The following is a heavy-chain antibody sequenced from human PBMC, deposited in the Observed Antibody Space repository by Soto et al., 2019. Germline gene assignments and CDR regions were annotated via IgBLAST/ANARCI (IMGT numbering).Heavy chain of an antibody. D-gene: IGHD6-19*01. Sequence: VQLVESGGGVVQPGRSLRLSCAASGFTFSDYAMHWVLQAPGKGLEWVAVVSHDGRDTHYADSVKGRFTISRDSSKNTVSLEMTSLRAEDTAVYYCAKGGRQWLVTSDFNYWGQGALVTVSS. CDR2: VSHDGRDT. CDR3: AKGGRQWLVTSDFNY. V-gene: IGHV3-30*18. J-gene: IGHJ4*02. CDR1: GFTFSDYA.